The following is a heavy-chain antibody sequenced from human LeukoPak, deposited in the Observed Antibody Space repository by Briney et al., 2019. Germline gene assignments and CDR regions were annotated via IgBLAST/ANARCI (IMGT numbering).Heavy chain of an antibody. D-gene: IGHD6-19*01. Sequence: ASVKVSCKASGYTFNSYGISWLRQAPGQGLEWMGWISAYNGNTNYAQTLQGRVTMTTDTSTSTAYMELRSLRSDDTAVYYCARDSSGWYHWFDPWGQGTLVTVSS. J-gene: IGHJ5*02. V-gene: IGHV1-18*01. CDR2: ISAYNGNT. CDR1: GYTFNSYG. CDR3: ARDSSGWYHWFDP.